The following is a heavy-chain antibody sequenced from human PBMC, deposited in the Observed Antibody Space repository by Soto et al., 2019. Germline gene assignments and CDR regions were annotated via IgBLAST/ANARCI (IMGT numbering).Heavy chain of an antibody. CDR3: TRGPIGRVSDI. D-gene: IGHD3-10*01. CDR2: IYYSGST. J-gene: IGHJ3*02. V-gene: IGHV4-31*03. CDR1: GGSISSGGYY. Sequence: SETLSLTCTVSGGSISSGGYYWSWIRQHPGKGLEWIGYIYYSGSTYYNPSLKSRVTISVDRSKNQFSLELNSVTAADTAVYYCTRGPIGRVSDIWGQGTVVTVSS.